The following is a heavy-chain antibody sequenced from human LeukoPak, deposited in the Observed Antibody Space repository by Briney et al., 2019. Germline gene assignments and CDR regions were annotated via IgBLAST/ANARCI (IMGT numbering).Heavy chain of an antibody. CDR2: IYPGDSDT. Sequence: GESLKISCKGSGYSFTSYWIAWVRQMPGKGLEWMGIIYPGDSDTRYSPSFQGQVTISADKSISTAYLQWSSLKASDTAIYYCARREDTSMINPLLHPFDFWGQGTLVTVSS. CDR1: GYSFTSYW. CDR3: ARREDTSMINPLLHPFDF. J-gene: IGHJ4*02. V-gene: IGHV5-51*01. D-gene: IGHD5-18*01.